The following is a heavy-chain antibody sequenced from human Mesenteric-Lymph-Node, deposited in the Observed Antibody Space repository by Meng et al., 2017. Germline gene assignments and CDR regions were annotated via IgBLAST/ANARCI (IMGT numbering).Heavy chain of an antibody. J-gene: IGHJ6*02. CDR3: ARHGTVAAPYYYYYGMDV. CDR2: IYPGDSDT. D-gene: IGHD6-19*01. V-gene: IGHV5-51*01. CDR1: GYRFTTYW. Sequence: GGSLRLSCQGPGYRFTTYWIGWVRQMPGKGLEWMGIIYPGDSDTRYSPPFQGQVTISADKSISTAYLQWSSLKASDTAMYYCARHGTVAAPYYYYYGMDVWGQGTTVTVSS.